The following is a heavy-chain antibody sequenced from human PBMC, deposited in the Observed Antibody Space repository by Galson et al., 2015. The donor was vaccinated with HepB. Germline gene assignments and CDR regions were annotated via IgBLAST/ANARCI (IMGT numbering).Heavy chain of an antibody. CDR2: ISRSSSSI. Sequence: SLRLACAASGFTFSSYSINWVRQAPGEGLEWVSYISRSSSSIYYAASVKGRFTISIHNATTSLYLQMNSLRDEDSAVYYCMRTGHQRGRAFDIWGQGTMVTVSS. J-gene: IGHJ3*02. V-gene: IGHV3-48*02. CDR3: MRTGHQRGRAFDI. D-gene: IGHD2-2*01. CDR1: GFTFSSYS.